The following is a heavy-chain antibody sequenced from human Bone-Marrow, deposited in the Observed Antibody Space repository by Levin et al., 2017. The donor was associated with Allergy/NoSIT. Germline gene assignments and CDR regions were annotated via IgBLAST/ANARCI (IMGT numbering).Heavy chain of an antibody. Sequence: SETLSLTCTVSGVSINTGDYYWSWIRQHPGKGLEWVAYIYYTGSTYYNPSLNGRGTISFDTSGNQFSLKLTSVTAADTAVYYCGISGATTGSWGQGTLVTVSS. V-gene: IGHV4-31*03. J-gene: IGHJ5*02. D-gene: IGHD1-26*01. CDR1: GVSINTGDYY. CDR3: GISGATTGS. CDR2: IYYTGST.